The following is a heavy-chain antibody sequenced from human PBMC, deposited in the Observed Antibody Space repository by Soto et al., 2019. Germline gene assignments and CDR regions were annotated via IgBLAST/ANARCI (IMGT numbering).Heavy chain of an antibody. D-gene: IGHD6-13*01. J-gene: IGHJ3*02. V-gene: IGHV4-4*02. CDR2: IYHSGST. CDR1: GGSISSSNW. Sequence: NPSETLSLTCAVSGGSISSSNWWSWVRQPPGKGLEWIGEIYHSGSTNYNPSLKSRVTISVDKSKNQFSLKLSSVTAADTAVYYCASSIAARPGIAAAGTGAFDIWGQGTMVTVSS. CDR3: ASSIAARPGIAAAGTGAFDI.